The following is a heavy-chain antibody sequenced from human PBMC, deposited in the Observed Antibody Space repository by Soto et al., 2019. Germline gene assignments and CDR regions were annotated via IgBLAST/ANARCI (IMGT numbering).Heavy chain of an antibody. CDR1: GFALSMYW. V-gene: IGHV3-7*03. CDR3: ARGRIAVAGHYSFDL. CDR2: INQVGSIQ. D-gene: IGHD6-19*01. Sequence: GGSLRLSCEASGFALSMYWMSWVRQAPGMGLQWVANINQVGSIQHYVDSVRGRFAVSRDNAKNSLFLQMNSLSAEDTAVYYCARGRIAVAGHYSFDLWGQGTLVTVSS. J-gene: IGHJ4*02.